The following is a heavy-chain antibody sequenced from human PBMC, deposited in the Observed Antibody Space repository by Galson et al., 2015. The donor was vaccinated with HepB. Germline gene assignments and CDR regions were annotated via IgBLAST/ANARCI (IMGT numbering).Heavy chain of an antibody. J-gene: IGHJ4*02. D-gene: IGHD3-16*01. CDR3: ARDIGFMITFGRASYFDY. V-gene: IGHV1-69*13. CDR2: IIPTFGTA. Sequence: SVKVSCKASGGTFSSYAISWVRQAPGQGLEWMGGIIPTFGTANYAQKFQGRVTITADESTSTAYMELSSLRSEDTAVYYCARDIGFMITFGRASYFDYWGQGTLVTVSS. CDR1: GGTFSSYA.